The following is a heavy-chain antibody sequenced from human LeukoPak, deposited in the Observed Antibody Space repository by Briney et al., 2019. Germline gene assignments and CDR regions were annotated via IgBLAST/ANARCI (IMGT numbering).Heavy chain of an antibody. J-gene: IGHJ4*02. Sequence: GGSLRLSCAAPGFSFNSFWMHWVRQPPGKGLVWVSRISGDGKITTYADSVKGRFTVSRDNARNELYLQMNSLTVEETAIYYCLDYGESWGQGELVTVSS. CDR1: GFSFNSFW. V-gene: IGHV3-74*01. D-gene: IGHD4-17*01. CDR2: ISGDGKIT. CDR3: LDYGES.